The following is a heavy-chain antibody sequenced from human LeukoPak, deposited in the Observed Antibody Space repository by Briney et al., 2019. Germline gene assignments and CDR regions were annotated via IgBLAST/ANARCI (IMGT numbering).Heavy chain of an antibody. V-gene: IGHV3-23*01. D-gene: IGHD6-19*01. CDR1: GFTFSSYW. CDR3: AKDLQYSSGWYEGWY. J-gene: IGHJ4*02. CDR2: ISDSGGST. Sequence: PGGSLRLSCAASGFTFSSYWMSWVRQAPGKGLEWVSVISDSGGSTYYADSVKGRFTISRDNSKSTLYLQMNSLRAEDTAVYYCAKDLQYSSGWYEGWYWGQGTLVTVSS.